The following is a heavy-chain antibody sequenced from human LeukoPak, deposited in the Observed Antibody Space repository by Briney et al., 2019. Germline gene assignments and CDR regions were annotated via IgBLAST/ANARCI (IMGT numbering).Heavy chain of an antibody. CDR1: GFTFSSYW. CDR3: ARDLNWETY. V-gene: IGHV3-74*01. D-gene: IGHD7-27*01. Sequence: PGGSLRLSCAASGFTFSSYWMHWVRQAPGKGLVWVSRINGSTTNYADSVKGRFTISRDNAKNTLYLQMNSLRADDTAVYYCARDLNWETYWGQGTLVSVSS. CDR2: INGSTT. J-gene: IGHJ4*02.